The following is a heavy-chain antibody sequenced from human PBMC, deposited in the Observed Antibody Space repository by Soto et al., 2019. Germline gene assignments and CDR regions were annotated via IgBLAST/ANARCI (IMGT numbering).Heavy chain of an antibody. CDR2: INHSGST. V-gene: IGHV4-34*01. Sequence: QVQLQQWGAGLLKPSETLSLTCAVYGGSFSGYYWSWIRQPPGKGLEWIGEINHSGSTNYNPSLKSRVTISVDTSKNQFSLKLSSVTAADTAVYYCARGLLGITIFGVVISPSYFDYWGQGTLVTVSS. D-gene: IGHD3-3*01. CDR1: GGSFSGYY. J-gene: IGHJ4*02. CDR3: ARGLLGITIFGVVISPSYFDY.